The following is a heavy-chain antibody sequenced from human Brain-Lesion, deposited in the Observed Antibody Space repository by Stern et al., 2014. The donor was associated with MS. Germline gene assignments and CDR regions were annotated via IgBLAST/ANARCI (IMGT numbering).Heavy chain of an antibody. J-gene: IGHJ4*02. CDR1: GYTLTELS. CDR2: FDPEDGET. D-gene: IGHD1-26*01. V-gene: IGHV1-24*01. CDR3: ATLSPGAGGNYYRHFDY. Sequence: QVQLGQSGAEVKKPGASVKVSCKVSGYTLTELSMHWVRQAPRKGLERMGGFDPEDGETIYAQQFQGRVTMTEDTSTDTAYMELSSLRSEDTAVYYCATLSPGAGGNYYRHFDYWGQGTLVTVSS.